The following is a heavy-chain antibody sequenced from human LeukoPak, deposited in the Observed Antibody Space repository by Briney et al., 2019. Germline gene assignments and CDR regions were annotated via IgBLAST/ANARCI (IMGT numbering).Heavy chain of an antibody. Sequence: PGGSLRLSCAASGFTFSSYSMNWVRQAPGKGLEWVSSISSSSSYIYYADSVKGRFTISRDNAKNSLYLQMNSLRAEDTAVYYCARGGYSYGTRLYYFDYWGQGTLVTVSS. D-gene: IGHD5-18*01. CDR3: ARGGYSYGTRLYYFDY. V-gene: IGHV3-21*01. J-gene: IGHJ4*02. CDR1: GFTFSSYS. CDR2: ISSSSSYI.